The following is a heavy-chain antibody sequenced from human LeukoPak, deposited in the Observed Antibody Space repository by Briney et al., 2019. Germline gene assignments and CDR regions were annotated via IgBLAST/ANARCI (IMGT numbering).Heavy chain of an antibody. Sequence: GGSLRLSCSASGFTFSDYDMSWVRQAPGKGLEWVSSISYLSSHVYYGDSVKGRFSISRDNAKNSLYLQMNSLGAEDTAIYYCGRAFPPLRTSSAGDLWGQGILVTVSS. V-gene: IGHV3-21*01. CDR3: GRAFPPLRTSSAGDL. CDR2: ISYLSSHV. D-gene: IGHD3-16*01. J-gene: IGHJ4*02. CDR1: GFTFSDYD.